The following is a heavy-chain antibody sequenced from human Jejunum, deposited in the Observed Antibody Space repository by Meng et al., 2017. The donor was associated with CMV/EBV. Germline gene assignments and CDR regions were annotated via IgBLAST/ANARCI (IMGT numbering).Heavy chain of an antibody. D-gene: IGHD3-22*01. Sequence: CAVSGYSMSSSNWWSWVRQPPGKGLEWIGEIYHGESATYNPSLKSRVTISVDKSKNQLSLKLSSVTAADTAVYYCARNGFYSLDFWGQGTLVTVSS. V-gene: IGHV4-4*02. CDR3: ARNGFYSLDF. J-gene: IGHJ4*02. CDR1: GYSMSSSNW. CDR2: IYHGESA.